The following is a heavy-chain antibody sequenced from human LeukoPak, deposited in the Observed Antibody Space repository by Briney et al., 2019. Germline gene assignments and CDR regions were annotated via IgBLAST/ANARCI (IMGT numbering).Heavy chain of an antibody. Sequence: ASVKVSYKASGYTFTSYGISWVRQAPGRALEWIGWISAYNGNTNYAQKLQGRVTMTTDTSTSTAYMELRSLRSDDTAVYYCARHFPYCGGDCYSLTRNAFDIWGQGTMVTVSS. D-gene: IGHD2-21*02. CDR2: ISAYNGNT. V-gene: IGHV1-18*01. CDR3: ARHFPYCGGDCYSLTRNAFDI. J-gene: IGHJ3*02. CDR1: GYTFTSYG.